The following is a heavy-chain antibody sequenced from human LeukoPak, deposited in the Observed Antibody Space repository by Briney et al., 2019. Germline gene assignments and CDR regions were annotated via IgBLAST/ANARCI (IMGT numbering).Heavy chain of an antibody. CDR1: GFMFTNYW. Sequence: PGGSLRLSCAASGFMFTNYWMSWVRQAPGKGLEWVANIRQDGNEIYYGDSVKGRFTISRDNAKNSLYLQMNSLRTEDTAVYSCARVEVGGQPRCSSGCYFDCWGQGTLVTVSS. CDR3: ARVEVGGQPRCSSGCYFDC. J-gene: IGHJ4*02. V-gene: IGHV3-7*01. CDR2: IRQDGNEI. D-gene: IGHD6-19*01.